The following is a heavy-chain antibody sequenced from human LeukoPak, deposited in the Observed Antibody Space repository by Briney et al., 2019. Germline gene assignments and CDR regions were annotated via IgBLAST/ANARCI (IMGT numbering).Heavy chain of an antibody. Sequence: SQTLSLTCAISGDSVSSNSAAWNWIRQSPSRGLEWPGRTYYRSKWYNDYAVSVKSRITINPDTSKNQFSLKLSSVTAADTAVYYCARDGLLDDLKYYYYYMDVWGKGTTVTVSS. V-gene: IGHV6-1*01. CDR1: GDSVSSNSAA. CDR2: TYYRSKWYN. D-gene: IGHD1-1*01. J-gene: IGHJ6*03. CDR3: ARDGLLDDLKYYYYYMDV.